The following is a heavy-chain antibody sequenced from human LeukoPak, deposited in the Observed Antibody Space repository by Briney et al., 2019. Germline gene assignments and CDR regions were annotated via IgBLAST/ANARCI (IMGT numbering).Heavy chain of an antibody. CDR2: ISGNGATT. CDR3: AKDQGFSYYHLVF. J-gene: IGHJ4*02. D-gene: IGHD5-18*01. Sequence: GGSLRLSCVASGFTYNSHAMSWVRQAPGKGLEWVSGISGNGATTYYTDSVRGRFTISRDNSKNTVYLQMSSLSAEDTAVYFCAKDQGFSYYHLVFWGQGILVTVSS. CDR1: GFTYNSHA. V-gene: IGHV3-23*01.